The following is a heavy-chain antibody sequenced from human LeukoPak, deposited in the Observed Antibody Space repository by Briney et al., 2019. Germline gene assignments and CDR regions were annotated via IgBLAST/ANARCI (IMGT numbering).Heavy chain of an antibody. J-gene: IGHJ4*02. CDR1: GFTVSRHD. CDR2: IFSDGST. V-gene: IGHV3-53*01. CDR3: ASAAPISEYTYAYDY. Sequence: GGSLRLSCAASGFTVSRHDMSWVRQAPGKGLEWVSVIFSDGSTYYADSVKGRFTISRDTTKNTLSLQMTSLRVEDTAAYYCASAAPISEYTYAYDYWGQGTLVTVSS. D-gene: IGHD5-18*01.